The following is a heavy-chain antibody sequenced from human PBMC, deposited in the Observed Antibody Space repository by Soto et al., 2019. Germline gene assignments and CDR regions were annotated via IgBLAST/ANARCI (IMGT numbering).Heavy chain of an antibody. CDR1: GFTFSSYG. CDR2: IWSAGSNK. D-gene: IGHD5-18*01. CDR3: ARDRLRGYSYGYQYYYYGMDV. V-gene: IGHV3-33*01. J-gene: IGHJ6*02. Sequence: QVQLVESGGGVVQPGRYLRLSWAASGFTFSSYGLHWARQAPGKGLERVAVIWSAGSNKYYADSVKGRFTISRDNSKNTLYLQRNSLRAEDTAVYYCARDRLRGYSYGYQYYYYGMDVWGQGTTVTVSS.